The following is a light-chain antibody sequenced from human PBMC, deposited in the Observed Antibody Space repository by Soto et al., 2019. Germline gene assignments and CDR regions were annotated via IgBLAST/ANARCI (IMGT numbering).Light chain of an antibody. CDR2: AAS. J-gene: IGKJ1*01. V-gene: IGKV3-20*01. CDR1: QSVRSN. CDR3: QQYGSSPWT. Sequence: PGERATLSCRASQSVRSNLAWYQQKPGQAPRLLIYAASSRATGSPDRFSGGGSGTDFTLTISRLEPEDFAVYYCQQYGSSPWTFGQGTKV.